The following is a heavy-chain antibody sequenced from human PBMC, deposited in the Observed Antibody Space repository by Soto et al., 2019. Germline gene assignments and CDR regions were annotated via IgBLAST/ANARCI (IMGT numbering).Heavy chain of an antibody. V-gene: IGHV4-30-2*01. D-gene: IGHD3-10*01. CDR3: ARGGGVYGSSYGMDV. Sequence: TLSLPCALSRGSIRSAASSWSSIRQPPGKGLEWIGYIYHSGSTYYNPSLKSRVTISVDRSKNQFSLKLSSVTAADTAVYYCARGGGVYGSSYGMDVWGQGTTVT. J-gene: IGHJ6*02. CDR2: IYHSGST. CDR1: RGSIRSAASS.